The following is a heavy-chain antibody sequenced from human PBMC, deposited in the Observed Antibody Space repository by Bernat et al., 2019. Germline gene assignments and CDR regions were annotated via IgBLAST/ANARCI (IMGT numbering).Heavy chain of an antibody. CDR2: IYYSGST. D-gene: IGHD6-6*01. J-gene: IGHJ3*02. Sequence: QLQLQESGPGLVKPSETLSLTCTVSGGSISTGSYYWGWIRQPPGKGLEWIGSIYYSGSTYYNPSLKSRVTISVDTSKKQFSLNLHSVTAADTAVYYCARLGSSSDAFDIWGQGTMVTVSS. V-gene: IGHV4-39*01. CDR1: GGSISTGSYY. CDR3: ARLGSSSDAFDI.